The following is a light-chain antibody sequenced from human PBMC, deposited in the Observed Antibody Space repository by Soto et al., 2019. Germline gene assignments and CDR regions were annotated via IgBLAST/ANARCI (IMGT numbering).Light chain of an antibody. CDR1: QSISTY. CDR3: QQSYSTPLFT. Sequence: DIQMTQSPSSLSASGGDRVTITCRASQSISTYLNWYQQKPGKAPELLIYSASTLQSGVPSRFSGSGSGTDFTLTISNLQPEDFATYYCQQSYSTPLFTFGPGTKVDIK. CDR2: SAS. J-gene: IGKJ3*01. V-gene: IGKV1-39*01.